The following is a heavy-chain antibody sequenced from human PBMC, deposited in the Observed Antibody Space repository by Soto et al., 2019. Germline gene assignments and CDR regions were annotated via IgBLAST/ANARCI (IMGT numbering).Heavy chain of an antibody. V-gene: IGHV5-10-1*01. Sequence: PGESLKISCKGSGYSFTSYWISWVRQMPGKGLEWMGRIDPSDSYTNYSPSFQGHVTISADKSISTAYLQWSSLKASDTAMYYCASRLGWPDPQNGMDVWGQGTTVTVSS. J-gene: IGHJ6*02. CDR3: ASRLGWPDPQNGMDV. CDR1: GYSFTSYW. D-gene: IGHD6-19*01. CDR2: IDPSDSYT.